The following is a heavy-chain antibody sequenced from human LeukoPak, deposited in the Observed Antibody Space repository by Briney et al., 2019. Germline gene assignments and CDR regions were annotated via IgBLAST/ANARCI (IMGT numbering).Heavy chain of an antibody. CDR1: GFTFSSYS. D-gene: IGHD3-22*01. CDR3: ARDPDYYDSSGYSPLPGLFDY. Sequence: GSLRLSCAASGFTFSSYSMNWVRQAPGKGLEWVSSISSSSSYIYYADSVKGRFTISRDNAKNSLYLQMNSLRAEDTAVYYCARDPDYYDSSGYSPLPGLFDYWGQGTLVTVSS. V-gene: IGHV3-21*01. J-gene: IGHJ4*02. CDR2: ISSSSSYI.